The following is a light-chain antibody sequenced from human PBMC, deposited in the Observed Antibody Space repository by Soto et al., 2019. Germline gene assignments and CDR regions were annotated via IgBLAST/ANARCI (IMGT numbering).Light chain of an antibody. CDR3: SSWTSSSSYV. CDR2: DVS. J-gene: IGLJ1*01. V-gene: IGLV2-14*01. CDR1: SSDVGGYNS. Sequence: QLVLTQPASVSGSPGQSIAISCTGTSSDVGGYNSVSWYQQYPGKAPKLMIHDVSNRPSGVSDRFSGSKSGNTASLTISGLQAEDEADYYCSSWTSSSSYVFGSGTKLTVL.